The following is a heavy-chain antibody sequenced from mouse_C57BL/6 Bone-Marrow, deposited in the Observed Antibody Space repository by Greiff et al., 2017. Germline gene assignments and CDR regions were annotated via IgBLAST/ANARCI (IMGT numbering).Heavy chain of an antibody. Sequence: CEASGVDFSRYWMSWVRRAPGKGLEWIGEINPDSSTINYAPSLKDKFIISRDNAKNTLYLQMSKVRSEDTALYYCASPYGSSSYWYFDVWGTGTTVTVSS. J-gene: IGHJ1*03. CDR1: GVDFSRYW. V-gene: IGHV4-1*01. D-gene: IGHD1-1*01. CDR2: INPDSSTI. CDR3: ASPYGSSSYWYFDV.